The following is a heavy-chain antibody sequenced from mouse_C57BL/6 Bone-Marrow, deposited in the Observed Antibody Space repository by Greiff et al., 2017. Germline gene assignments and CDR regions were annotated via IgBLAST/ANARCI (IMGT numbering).Heavy chain of an antibody. D-gene: IGHD2-1*01. V-gene: IGHV5-6*01. J-gene: IGHJ2*01. CDR1: GFTFSSYG. Sequence: VQLKESGGDLVKPGGSLKLSCAASGFTFSSYGMSWVRQTPDKRLEWVATISSGGSYTYYPDSVKGRFTISRDNAKNTLYLQMSSLKSEDTAMYYCARHNYVFDYWGQGTTLTVSS. CDR2: ISSGGSYT. CDR3: ARHNYVFDY.